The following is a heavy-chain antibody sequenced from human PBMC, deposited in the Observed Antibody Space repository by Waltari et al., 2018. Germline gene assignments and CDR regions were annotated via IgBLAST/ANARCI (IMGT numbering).Heavy chain of an antibody. CDR1: GFTFSRYA. Sequence: EVQLVESGGGLVQPGGSLRLSCSASGFTFSRYARHWVRQAPGKGLEYISAISSDGGSTYYADSVKGRFTISRDNSKNTLYLQMSSLRTDDTAVFYCVKEFEYSSEFFDCWGQGTLVTVSS. D-gene: IGHD6-19*01. V-gene: IGHV3-64D*06. J-gene: IGHJ4*02. CDR3: VKEFEYSSEFFDC. CDR2: ISSDGGST.